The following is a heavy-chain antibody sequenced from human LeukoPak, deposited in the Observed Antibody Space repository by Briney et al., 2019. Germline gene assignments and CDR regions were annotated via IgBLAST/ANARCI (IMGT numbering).Heavy chain of an antibody. Sequence: PSETLSLTCAVSGYSISSGYYWGWIRQPPGKGLEWIGSIYHSGSTYYNPSLKSRVTISVDTSENQFSLKLSSVTAADTAVYYCARQRYCSSTSCLDAFDIWGQGTMVTVSS. J-gene: IGHJ3*02. CDR2: IYHSGST. CDR1: GYSISSGYY. CDR3: ARQRYCSSTSCLDAFDI. V-gene: IGHV4-38-2*01. D-gene: IGHD2-2*01.